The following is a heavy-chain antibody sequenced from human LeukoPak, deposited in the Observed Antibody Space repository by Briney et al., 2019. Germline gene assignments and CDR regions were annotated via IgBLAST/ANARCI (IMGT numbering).Heavy chain of an antibody. J-gene: IGHJ6*02. CDR1: GFTFDDYA. CDR3: AMQAGYSSGRVLDV. CDR2: ISWNSGSI. D-gene: IGHD6-19*01. Sequence: GRSLRLSCAASGFTFDDYAMHWVRQAPGKGLEWVSGISWNSGSIGYADSVKGRFTISRDNAKNSLYLQMNSLRAEDTALYYCAMQAGYSSGRVLDVWGQGTTVTVSS. V-gene: IGHV3-9*01.